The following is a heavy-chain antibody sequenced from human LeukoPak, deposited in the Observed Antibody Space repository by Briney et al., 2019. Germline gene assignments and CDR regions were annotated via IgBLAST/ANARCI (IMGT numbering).Heavy chain of an antibody. V-gene: IGHV3-23*01. Sequence: GGSLRLSXAASGFTFSSYAMSWVRQAPGKGLEWVSAISGSGGSTYYADSVKDRFTISRDNSKNTLYLQMNSLRAEDTAVYYCAKTAQGLVVHFDYWGQGTLVTVSS. J-gene: IGHJ4*02. D-gene: IGHD2-2*01. CDR1: GFTFSSYA. CDR3: AKTAQGLVVHFDY. CDR2: ISGSGGST.